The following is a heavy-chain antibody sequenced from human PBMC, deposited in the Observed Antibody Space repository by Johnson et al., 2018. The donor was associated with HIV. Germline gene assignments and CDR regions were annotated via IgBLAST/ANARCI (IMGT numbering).Heavy chain of an antibody. CDR3: ARGDFWSGYPDAFDI. J-gene: IGHJ3*02. CDR1: GFTFSSYA. Sequence: EVQLVESGGGLVQPGGSLRLSCAASGFTFSSYAMSWVRQAPGKGLEWVANINQDGSDKYYVDSVKGRFTISRDNAQNSLYLQMNSLRAEDTAVYYCARGDFWSGYPDAFDIWGQGTMVTVSS. CDR2: INQDGSDK. D-gene: IGHD3-3*01. V-gene: IGHV3-7*04.